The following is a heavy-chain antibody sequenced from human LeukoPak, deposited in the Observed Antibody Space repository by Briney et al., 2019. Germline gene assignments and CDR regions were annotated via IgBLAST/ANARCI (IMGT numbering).Heavy chain of an antibody. V-gene: IGHV3-30*14. J-gene: IGHJ5*02. Sequence: GGSLRLSCAASGFSFSTYAIHWVRQAPGRGLEWVAVISYDGNNKYYADSVKGRFTISRDNSKNTLYLQMNSLRAEDTAVYYCARDPYGSESYYGPWGQGTLVSVSS. CDR1: GFSFSTYA. CDR3: ARDPYGSESYYGP. D-gene: IGHD3-10*01. CDR2: ISYDGNNK.